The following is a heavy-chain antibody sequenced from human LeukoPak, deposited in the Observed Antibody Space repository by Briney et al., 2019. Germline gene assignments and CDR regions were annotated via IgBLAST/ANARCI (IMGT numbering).Heavy chain of an antibody. CDR1: GGTFSSYA. CDR2: ITPIFGTA. CDR3: AREVNWGVGATDYYYGMDV. D-gene: IGHD1-26*01. V-gene: IGHV1-69*13. Sequence: GASVKVSCKASGGTFSSYAISWVRQAPGQGLEWMGGITPIFGTANYAQKFQGRVTITADESTSTAYMELSSLRSEDTAVYYCAREVNWGVGATDYYYGMDVWGQGTTVTVSS. J-gene: IGHJ6*02.